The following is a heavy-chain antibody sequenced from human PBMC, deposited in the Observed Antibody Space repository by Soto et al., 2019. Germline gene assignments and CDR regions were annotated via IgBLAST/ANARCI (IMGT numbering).Heavy chain of an antibody. D-gene: IGHD2-2*02. Sequence: KLSETLSLTCTVSGGSISSGGYYWSWIRQHPGKGLEWIGYTYYSGSTYYNPSLKSRVTISVDTSKNQFSLKLSSVTAADTAVYYCARVDVVVVPAAILDYYYMDVWGKGTTVTVSS. J-gene: IGHJ6*03. CDR2: TYYSGST. V-gene: IGHV4-31*03. CDR3: ARVDVVVVPAAILDYYYMDV. CDR1: GGSISSGGYY.